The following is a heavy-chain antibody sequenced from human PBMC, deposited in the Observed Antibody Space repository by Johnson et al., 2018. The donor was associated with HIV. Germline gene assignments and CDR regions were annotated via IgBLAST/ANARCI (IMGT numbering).Heavy chain of an antibody. D-gene: IGHD2-2*02. CDR2: IKQDGSEK. V-gene: IGHV3-7*03. CDR1: GFTFTSYW. CDR3: AKGRIEKYPIEGDAFDI. J-gene: IGHJ3*02. Sequence: VQLVESGGGLVQPGGSLRLSCAASGFTFTSYWMTWARQAPGKGLEWVANIKQDGSEKYYVDSVKGRFTISRDNSKNTLYLQMNSLRAEATAVYYCAKGRIEKYPIEGDAFDIWGQGTMVTVSS.